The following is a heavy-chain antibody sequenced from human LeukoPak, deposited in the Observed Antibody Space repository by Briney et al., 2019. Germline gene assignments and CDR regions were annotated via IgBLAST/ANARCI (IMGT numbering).Heavy chain of an antibody. J-gene: IGHJ4*02. CDR3: ARDQQWLVPDY. D-gene: IGHD6-19*01. CDR1: GFAFSIYE. CDR2: ISSSGSYI. Sequence: GGSLRLSCTASGFAFSIYEMDWVRQAPGKGLEWVSYISSSGSYIQYAESVKGRFTISRDNAEKSLSLQMNSLRDEDTAVYYCARDQQWLVPDYWGQGTLVTVSS. V-gene: IGHV3-48*03.